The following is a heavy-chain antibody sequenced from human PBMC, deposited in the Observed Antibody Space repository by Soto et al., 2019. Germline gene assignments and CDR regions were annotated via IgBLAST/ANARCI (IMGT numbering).Heavy chain of an antibody. J-gene: IGHJ6*02. Sequence: QVQLVESGGGVVQPGRSPRLSCAASGFTFSNNAMDWVRQAPGKGLEWVAVISYDGSNKYIAESVKGRFTISRDNSKXXXXXXXXXXXXXXXXXXXXXRGTTTSAFSAMDVWGQGTTVTVSS. CDR3: XRGTTTSAFSAMDV. CDR2: ISYDGSNK. D-gene: IGHD1-1*01. CDR1: GFTFSNNA. V-gene: IGHV3-30-3*01.